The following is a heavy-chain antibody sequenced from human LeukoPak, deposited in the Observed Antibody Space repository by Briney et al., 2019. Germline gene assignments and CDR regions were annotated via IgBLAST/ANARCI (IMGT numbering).Heavy chain of an antibody. CDR3: ARDEYTIFGVVAPGAFDI. Sequence: SQTLSLTCTVSGGSISSGSYYWSWTRQPAGKGLEWIGRIYTSGTTNYNPSLKSRVTISVDTSKNQFSLKLSPVTAADTAIYYCARDEYTIFGVVAPGAFDIWGQGTMVTVSS. J-gene: IGHJ3*02. CDR2: IYTSGTT. CDR1: GGSISSGSYY. V-gene: IGHV4-61*02. D-gene: IGHD3-3*01.